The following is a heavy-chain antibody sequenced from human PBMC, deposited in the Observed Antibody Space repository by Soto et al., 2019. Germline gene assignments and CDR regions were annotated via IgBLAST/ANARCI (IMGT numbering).Heavy chain of an antibody. V-gene: IGHV4-39*01. CDR2: IYYSGST. CDR1: GGSISSSSYY. J-gene: IGHJ4*02. Sequence: ETLSLTCTVSGGSISSSSYYWGWIRQPPGKGLEWIGSIYYSGSTYYNPSLKSRVTISVDTSKNQFSLKLSSVTAADTAVYYCASLCRDIVLVPAVIHRAIAARPGYYFDYWGQGTLVTVSS. D-gene: IGHD2-2*02. CDR3: ASLCRDIVLVPAVIHRAIAARPGYYFDY.